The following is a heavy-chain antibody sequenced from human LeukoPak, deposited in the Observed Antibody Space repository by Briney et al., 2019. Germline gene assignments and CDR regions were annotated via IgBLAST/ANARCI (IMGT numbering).Heavy chain of an antibody. V-gene: IGHV4-39*01. J-gene: IGHJ4*02. CDR1: CGSISSNSSY. CDR3: ATLPSGDYEYYFDY. D-gene: IGHD4-17*01. Sequence: SETQTLTCTVSCGSISSNSSYWGGIRQPPGKGLEWIGSIYYSGSTYYNPSLKSRVTISVDTSNNQFSLKLNSATAADTAVYYCATLPSGDYEYYFDYWGQGTLVTVSS. CDR2: IYYSGST.